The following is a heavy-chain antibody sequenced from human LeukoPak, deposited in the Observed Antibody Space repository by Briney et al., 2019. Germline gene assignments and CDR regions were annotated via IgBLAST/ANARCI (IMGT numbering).Heavy chain of an antibody. J-gene: IGHJ6*03. CDR1: GFTFDDYA. CDR3: YTSCKPPYYMEV. Sequence: GRSLRLSCAASGFTFDDYAMHWVQQAPGKGLEWVSGISWNSGSIGYADSVNGRFTISRDNAQNPLYLQMNSLSAEDTALYYCYTSCKPPYYMEVWGKGTTVTVSS. V-gene: IGHV3-9*01. CDR2: ISWNSGSI. D-gene: IGHD2-2*01.